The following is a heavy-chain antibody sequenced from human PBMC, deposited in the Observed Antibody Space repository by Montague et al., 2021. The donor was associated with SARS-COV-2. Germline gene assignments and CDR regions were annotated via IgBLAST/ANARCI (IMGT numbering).Heavy chain of an antibody. Sequence: SLRLSCAASGFPFSTFAMHWVRQAPGKGLGWVAVISPDGSNRNYADSVKGRFTSSRDNSNDTLYLEMNSLRAEDTAVYYCAREYSLSWHYFEFWGQGILVTVSS. V-gene: IGHV3-30*04. CDR2: ISPDGSNR. J-gene: IGHJ4*02. CDR1: GFPFSTFA. D-gene: IGHD1-26*01. CDR3: AREYSLSWHYFEF.